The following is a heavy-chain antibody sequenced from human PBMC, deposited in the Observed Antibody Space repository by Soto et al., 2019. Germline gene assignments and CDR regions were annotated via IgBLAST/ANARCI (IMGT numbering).Heavy chain of an antibody. CDR1: GGSFSGYY. CDR2: INHSGST. CDR3: ARVLLWFGELLDHWFDP. J-gene: IGHJ5*02. Sequence: SETLSLTCAVYGGSFSGYYWSWIRQPPGKGLEWIGEINHSGSTNYNPSLKSRVTMSVDTSKNQFSLKLSSVTAADTAVYYCARVLLWFGELLDHWFDPWGQGTLVTVSS. D-gene: IGHD3-10*01. V-gene: IGHV4-34*01.